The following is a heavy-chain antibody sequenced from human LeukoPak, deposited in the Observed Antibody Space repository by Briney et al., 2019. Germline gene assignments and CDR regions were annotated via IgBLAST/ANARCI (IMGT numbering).Heavy chain of an antibody. CDR3: ARTLVYYGSGSYYNQYFDY. CDR1: GGSISSGGYS. Sequence: SETLSLTCAVSGGSISSGGYSWSWIRQPPGKGLEWIGYIYYSGSTNYNPSLKSRVTISVDTSKNQFSLKLSSVTAADTAVYYCARTLVYYGSGSYYNQYFDYWGQGTLVTVSS. CDR2: IYYSGST. V-gene: IGHV4-61*08. D-gene: IGHD3-10*01. J-gene: IGHJ4*02.